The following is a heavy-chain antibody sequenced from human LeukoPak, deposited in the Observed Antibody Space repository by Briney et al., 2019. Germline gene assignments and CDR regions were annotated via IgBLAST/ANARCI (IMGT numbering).Heavy chain of an antibody. V-gene: IGHV3-30-3*01. CDR1: GFTFSSYA. J-gene: IGHJ4*02. CDR2: ISYDGSNK. Sequence: GGPLRLSCAASGFTFSSYAMHWVRQAPGKGLEWVAVISYDGSNKYYADSVKGRFTISRDNSKNTLYLQMNSLRAEDTAVYYCASLAVAGAFDYWGQGTLVTVSS. CDR3: ASLAVAGAFDY. D-gene: IGHD6-19*01.